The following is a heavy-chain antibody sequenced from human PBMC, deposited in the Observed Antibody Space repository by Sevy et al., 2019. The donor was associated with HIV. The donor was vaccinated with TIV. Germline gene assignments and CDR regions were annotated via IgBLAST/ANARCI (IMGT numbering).Heavy chain of an antibody. CDR1: GYTFTDFH. V-gene: IGHV1-2*02. CDR3: ARGIAAGGTDWYFDL. D-gene: IGHD6-13*01. CDR2: INPKTGGT. Sequence: ASVKVSCKASGYTFTDFHIHWVRQAPGQGLEWMGWINPKTGGTNNEQKFQDRVTMSRDTSISTHFIEMTRLRSDDTAVYYCARGIAAGGTDWYFDLWGRGTLVTVSS. J-gene: IGHJ2*01.